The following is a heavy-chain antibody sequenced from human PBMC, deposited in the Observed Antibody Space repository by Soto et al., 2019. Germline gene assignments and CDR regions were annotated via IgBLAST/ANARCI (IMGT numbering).Heavy chain of an antibody. CDR2: IYWDDVK. CDR1: GFSLTTSGVG. D-gene: IGHD3-3*01. J-gene: IGHJ4*02. V-gene: IGHV2-5*02. Sequence: QITLNESGPTQVKPRQTLTLTCTFSGFSLTTSGVGVGWIRQSPGKAPEWLALIYWDDVKRYSPSLKSRLTIPKDTAKSQVVLTMADLDPADTATYYCAHRVLRTVFGLVTTTAIYFDFWGQGTPVAVSS. CDR3: AHRVLRTVFGLVTTTAIYFDF.